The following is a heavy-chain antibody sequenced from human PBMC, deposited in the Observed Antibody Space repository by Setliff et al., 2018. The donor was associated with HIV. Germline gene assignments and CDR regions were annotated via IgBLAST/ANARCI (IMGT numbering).Heavy chain of an antibody. CDR1: GASISRSTYS. Sequence: SETLSLTCTVSGASISRSTYSWGWIRQPPGKGLEWIANIYHNGNTYYNPSLKSRVTISVDTSNNHFSLRLNSVTAADTAVYYCARGRPYAGGWNAVLNALDIWGQGTMVTVSS. J-gene: IGHJ3*02. CDR2: IYHNGNT. D-gene: IGHD1-1*01. V-gene: IGHV4-39*02. CDR3: ARGRPYAGGWNAVLNALDI.